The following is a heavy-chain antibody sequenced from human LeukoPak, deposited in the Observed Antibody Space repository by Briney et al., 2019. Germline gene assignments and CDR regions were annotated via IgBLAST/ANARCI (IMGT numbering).Heavy chain of an antibody. D-gene: IGHD2-2*01. V-gene: IGHV3-66*01. J-gene: IGHJ4*02. CDR2: IYSGGGT. Sequence: GGSLRLSCEASGFIVTSYYMTWVRQAPGKGLEWVSVIYSGGGTYYADSVKGRFTISRDNSKNTLYLQMSSLRAEDTAVYYCARAIVVVPAAMRGFGYWGQGTLVTVSS. CDR3: ARAIVVVPAAMRGFGY. CDR1: GFIVTSYY.